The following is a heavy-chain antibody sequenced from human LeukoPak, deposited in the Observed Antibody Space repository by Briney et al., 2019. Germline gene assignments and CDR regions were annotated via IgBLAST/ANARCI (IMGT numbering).Heavy chain of an antibody. D-gene: IGHD6-19*01. CDR1: GFTFSSYG. CDR3: AKDGGRSKQWLVRNYYYYMDV. CDR2: IRYDGSNK. J-gene: IGHJ6*03. Sequence: GGSLRLSCAASGFTFSSYGMHWVRQAPGKGPEWVAFIRYDGSNKYYADSVKGRFTISRDNSKNTLYLQMNSLRAEDTAVYYCAKDGGRSKQWLVRNYYYYMDVWGKGTTVTVSS. V-gene: IGHV3-30*02.